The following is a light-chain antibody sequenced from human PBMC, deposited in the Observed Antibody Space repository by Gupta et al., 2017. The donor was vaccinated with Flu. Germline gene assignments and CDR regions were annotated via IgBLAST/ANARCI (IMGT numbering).Light chain of an antibody. CDR1: QSVSSY. J-gene: IGKJ2*01. V-gene: IGKV3-20*01. CDR3: QQYGSSYT. Sequence: SPGTLSLSPGERATLSCRASQSVSSYLAWYQQKPGQAPRLLIYGASSRATGIPDRFSGSGSGTDFTLTISRLEPEDFAVYYCQQYGSSYTFGQGTKLEIK. CDR2: GAS.